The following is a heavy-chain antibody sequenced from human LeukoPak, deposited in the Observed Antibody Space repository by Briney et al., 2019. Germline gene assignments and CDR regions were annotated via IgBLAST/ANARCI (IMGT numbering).Heavy chain of an antibody. J-gene: IGHJ3*02. D-gene: IGHD5-12*01. CDR3: ARRGGYSGYDSTYVNAFDI. CDR1: GGSISSGGYY. V-gene: IGHV4-31*03. Sequence: PSETLSLTCTVSGGSISSGGYYWSWIRQHPGKGLEWIGYVYYSGSTYYNPSLKSRVTISVDTSKNQFSLKLSSVTAADTAVYYCARRGGYSGYDSTYVNAFDIWGQGTMVTVSS. CDR2: VYYSGST.